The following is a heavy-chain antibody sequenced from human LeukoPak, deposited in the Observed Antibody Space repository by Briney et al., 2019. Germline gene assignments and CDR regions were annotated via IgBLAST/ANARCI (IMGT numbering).Heavy chain of an antibody. CDR1: GFNFDDYA. J-gene: IGHJ4*02. Sequence: GGSLRLSCAASGFNFDDYAMHWVRQAPGKGLEWVSGISWNSGSIGYADSVKGRFTITRDNAKNSLYLQMNSLKAEDTALYYCAKDWYYYDSSGYHDYWGQGTLVTVSS. V-gene: IGHV3-9*01. CDR3: AKDWYYYDSSGYHDY. D-gene: IGHD3-22*01. CDR2: ISWNSGSI.